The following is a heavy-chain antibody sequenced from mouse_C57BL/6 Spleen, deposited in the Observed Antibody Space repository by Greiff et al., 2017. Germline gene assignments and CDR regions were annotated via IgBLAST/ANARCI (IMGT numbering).Heavy chain of an antibody. J-gene: IGHJ4*01. D-gene: IGHD2-10*01. CDR3: ARGGLHRAMDY. CDR1: GYTFTSYW. Sequence: QVQLQQPGAELVKPGASVKLSCKASGYTFTSYWMQWVKQRPGQGLEWIGEIDPSDSYTNYNQKFKGKATLTVDTSSSTAYMQLSSLTSEDSAVYYCARGGLHRAMDYWGQGTSVTVSS. CDR2: IDPSDSYT. V-gene: IGHV1-50*01.